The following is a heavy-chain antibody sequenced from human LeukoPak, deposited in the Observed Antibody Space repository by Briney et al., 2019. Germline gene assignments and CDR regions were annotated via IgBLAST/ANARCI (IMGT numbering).Heavy chain of an antibody. Sequence: SQTLSLTSAVSGGSMSTYICSSIRLPPGKGVEWIAFISFTGTIKYNPSLQSRVIISLDTSRNQLSLKLSSATAADTALYFCVRHIYGDPVAFDLWDQGTMVTVSS. CDR2: ISFTGTI. D-gene: IGHD4-17*01. CDR1: GGSMSTYI. V-gene: IGHV4-59*08. J-gene: IGHJ3*01. CDR3: VRHIYGDPVAFDL.